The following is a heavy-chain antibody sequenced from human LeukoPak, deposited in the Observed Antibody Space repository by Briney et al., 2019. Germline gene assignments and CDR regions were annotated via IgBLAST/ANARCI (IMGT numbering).Heavy chain of an antibody. D-gene: IGHD4-23*01. J-gene: IGHJ4*02. CDR2: IPYDGSNK. CDR3: ARAEGYGGELDS. V-gene: IGHV3-30*04. Sequence: GGSLRLSCAASGFTFSSYAMHWVRQAPGKGLEWVAVIPYDGSNKYYADSVKGRFTISRENSKNRLYLQMNSLRAEDTAVYYCARAEGYGGELDSWGQGTLVTVSS. CDR1: GFTFSSYA.